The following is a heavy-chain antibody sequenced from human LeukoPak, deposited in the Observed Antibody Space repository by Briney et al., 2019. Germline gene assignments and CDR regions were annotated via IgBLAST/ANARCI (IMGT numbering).Heavy chain of an antibody. D-gene: IGHD3-22*01. V-gene: IGHV1-69*05. Sequence: VASVTVSCKASVPTFTSYAINWVRQAPGQGLEWMGGFIPILGSPTYAQEFQGRVTFTTDESTYTAYMELSNLRSDDTAVFYCAGFFYDSSGAAFDIWGQGTMVTVSS. CDR3: AGFFYDSSGAAFDI. CDR1: VPTFTSYA. CDR2: FIPILGSP. J-gene: IGHJ3*02.